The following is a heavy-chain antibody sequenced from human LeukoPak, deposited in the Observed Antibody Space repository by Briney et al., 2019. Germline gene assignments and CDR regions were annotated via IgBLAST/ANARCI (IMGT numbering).Heavy chain of an antibody. CDR1: GFTFSSYW. V-gene: IGHV3-74*01. D-gene: IGHD3-10*01. J-gene: IGHJ4*02. Sequence: GGSLRLSCVASGFTFSSYWMHWVRQAPGKGLVWVSRIHSDGTGTSYADSVKGRFTISRDNAKNTLYLQMNSLKAEDTAVYYCARGSSVREDYWGQGTLVTVSS. CDR2: IHSDGTGT. CDR3: ARGSSVREDY.